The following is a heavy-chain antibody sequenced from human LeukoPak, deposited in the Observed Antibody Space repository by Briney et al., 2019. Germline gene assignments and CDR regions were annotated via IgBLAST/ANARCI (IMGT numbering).Heavy chain of an antibody. CDR1: GSISSYY. Sequence: SETLSLTCTVSGSISSYYWSWIRQPPGKGLEWIGYIYTSGSTNYNPSLKSRVTISVDTSKNQFSLKLSSVTAADTAVYYCAVEVGSGVLVWGKGTTVTVSS. J-gene: IGHJ6*04. V-gene: IGHV4-4*09. D-gene: IGHD3-10*01. CDR2: IYTSGST. CDR3: AVEVGSGVLV.